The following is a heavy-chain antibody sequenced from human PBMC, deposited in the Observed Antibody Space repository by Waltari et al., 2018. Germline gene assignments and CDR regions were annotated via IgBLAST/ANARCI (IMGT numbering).Heavy chain of an antibody. CDR2: IYSGGST. CDR3: ARGGYDYPYAFDI. D-gene: IGHD3-16*01. CDR1: GFTVSSHY. Sequence: EVQLVESGGGLIQPGGSLRLSCAASGFTVSSHYMSWVSQAPGTGLEWVSVIYSGGSTYYADSVKGRFTISRDNSKNTLYLQMNSLRAEDTAVYYCARGGYDYPYAFDIWGQGTMVTVSS. J-gene: IGHJ3*02. V-gene: IGHV3-53*01.